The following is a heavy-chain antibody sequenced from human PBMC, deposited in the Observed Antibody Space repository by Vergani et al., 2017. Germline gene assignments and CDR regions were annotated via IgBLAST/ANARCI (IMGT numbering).Heavy chain of an antibody. CDR2: ISTTGNT. D-gene: IGHD6-13*01. Sequence: QVQLQESGPGLVKPSQTLSLTCTVSGGSVNSGDYYWTWIRQPAGKGLEWIGRISTTGNTIYNPSLKSRVTMSLNTPRNQFSLKLNSVTAADTAVYYCARHKEQLVPGNYYYYYYMDVWGKGTTVTVSS. J-gene: IGHJ6*03. CDR3: ARHKEQLVPGNYYYYYYMDV. V-gene: IGHV4-61*02. CDR1: GGSVNSGDYY.